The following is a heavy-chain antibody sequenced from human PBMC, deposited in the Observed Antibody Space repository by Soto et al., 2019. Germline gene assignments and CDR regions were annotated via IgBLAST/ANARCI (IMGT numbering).Heavy chain of an antibody. V-gene: IGHV1-18*01. Sequence: QVQLVQSGAEVKKPGASVRVSCNASGYTFDSYGLNWVRQAPGQGLEWMGWISTHTGNTDYPQRFQGRVTMTTDKSTSTAFLDLRSLTSDDTAVYYCVRDVSVSSGSFGGYWGQGTLVSVSS. J-gene: IGHJ4*02. D-gene: IGHD3-10*01. CDR3: VRDVSVSSGSFGGY. CDR2: ISTHTGNT. CDR1: GYTFDSYG.